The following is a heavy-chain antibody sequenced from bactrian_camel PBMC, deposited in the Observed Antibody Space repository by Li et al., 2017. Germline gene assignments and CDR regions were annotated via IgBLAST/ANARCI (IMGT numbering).Heavy chain of an antibody. CDR2: VATGDGSV. D-gene: IGHD2*01. J-gene: IGHJ6*01. Sequence: HVQLVESGGGSVQAGGSLRLSCTASSPYPYWSTCVGWFRQAPGNERVGVAAVATGDGSVRYGNSVKGRFTISSNGRNRVYLAMNDLSADDSAMYYCAVHRLHCGHGHTSIPATDFDYWGQGTQVTVS. V-gene: IGHV3S1*01. CDR3: AVHRLHCGHGHTSIPATDFDY. CDR1: PYPYWSTC.